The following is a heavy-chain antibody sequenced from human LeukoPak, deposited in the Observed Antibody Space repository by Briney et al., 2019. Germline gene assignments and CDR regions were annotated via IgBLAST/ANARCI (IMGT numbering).Heavy chain of an antibody. V-gene: IGHV1-18*04. CDR3: ARDRYYGSGTYFDY. J-gene: IGHJ4*02. Sequence: GASVKVSCKASGYTFTSYGISWVRQAPGQGLELMGWISAYNGNTNYAQKLQGRVTMTTDTSTSTAYTELRSLRSDDTAVYYCARDRYYGSGTYFDYWGQGTLVTVSS. CDR2: ISAYNGNT. CDR1: GYTFTSYG. D-gene: IGHD3-10*01.